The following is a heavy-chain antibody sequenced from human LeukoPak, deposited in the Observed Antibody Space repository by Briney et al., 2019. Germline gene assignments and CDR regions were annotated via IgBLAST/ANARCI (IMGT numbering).Heavy chain of an antibody. V-gene: IGHV3-33*01. CDR1: GFTFSSYG. CDR3: ARGGNAFDI. J-gene: IGHJ3*02. D-gene: IGHD1-14*01. CDR2: IWYDGSEK. Sequence: GSLRLSCAASGFTFSSYGMHWVRQAPGKGLEWVAVIWYDGSEKFYADSVKGRFTISRDNSKNTLYLQMNSLRVEDTAAYYCARGGNAFDIWGQGTVVTVSS.